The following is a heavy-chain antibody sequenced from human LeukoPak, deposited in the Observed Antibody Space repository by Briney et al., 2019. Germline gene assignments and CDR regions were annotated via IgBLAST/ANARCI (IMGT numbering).Heavy chain of an antibody. CDR2: IIPIFGTA. CDR3: ASRLYCSNTRCRNFPFAY. Sequence: SVKVSCKASGGTFSSYAINWVRRAPGQGLEWMGGIIPIFGTANYAQKFQDRVTITADGSTSTAYMELSSLRSEDTAIYYCASRLYCSNTRCRNFPFAYWGQGTLVTVSS. D-gene: IGHD2-2*01. J-gene: IGHJ4*02. V-gene: IGHV1-69*13. CDR1: GGTFSSYA.